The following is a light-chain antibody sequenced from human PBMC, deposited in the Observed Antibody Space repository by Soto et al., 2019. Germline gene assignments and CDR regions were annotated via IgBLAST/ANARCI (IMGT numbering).Light chain of an antibody. CDR2: GNS. V-gene: IGLV1-40*01. CDR3: QSYDSSLSGSV. CDR1: SSNIGAGYD. Sequence: QYALTQPPSVSGAPGQRVTISCTESSSNIGAGYDVHWYQQLPGTAPKLLIYGNSNRPSGVPDRFSGSKSGTSASLAITGLQAEDEADYYCQSYDSSLSGSVFGGGTKLTVL. J-gene: IGLJ2*01.